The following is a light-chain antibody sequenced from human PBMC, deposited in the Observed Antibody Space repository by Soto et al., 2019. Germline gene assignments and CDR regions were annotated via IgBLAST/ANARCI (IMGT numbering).Light chain of an antibody. J-gene: IGKJ3*01. CDR1: QAVSSW. CDR2: ASS. CDR3: QQANSFPFT. Sequence: DVQMTQSASSVSASVGDRVTITCRASQAVSSWLAWYQQKPGKAPKLLIFASSSVQSGVPSRFSGGGSGTDFTLTISSLQPEDFATYYCQQANSFPFTGGPGNKVDIK. V-gene: IGKV1-12*01.